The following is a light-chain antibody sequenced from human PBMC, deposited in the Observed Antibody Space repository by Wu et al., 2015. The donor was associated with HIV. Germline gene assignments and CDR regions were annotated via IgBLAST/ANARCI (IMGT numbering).Light chain of an antibody. CDR1: QDISTY. Sequence: DIQMTQSPASLSASVRDRVSITCRAGQDISTYLAWYQQKPGTAPKLLIYASSSLHSGVPPRFSGSGSGTDFTLTIHNLQPEDFATYYCQQIKSYPWTFGQGTKVEVK. CDR3: QQIKSYPWT. V-gene: IGKV1-9*01. J-gene: IGKJ1*01. CDR2: ASS.